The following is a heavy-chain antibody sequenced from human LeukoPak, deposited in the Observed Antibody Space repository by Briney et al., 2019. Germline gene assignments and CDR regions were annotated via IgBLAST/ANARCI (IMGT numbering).Heavy chain of an antibody. J-gene: IGHJ4*02. V-gene: IGHV1-18*01. CDR1: GYTFTSYG. CDR2: ISAYNGNT. CDR3: ARAYYDFWSDHKTFDY. Sequence: ASVKVSCKASGYTFTSYGISWVRQAPGQGLEWMGWISAYNGNTNYAQKLQGRVTMTTDTSTSTAYMELRSLRSDDTAVYYCARAYYDFWSDHKTFDYWGQGTLVTVSS. D-gene: IGHD3-3*01.